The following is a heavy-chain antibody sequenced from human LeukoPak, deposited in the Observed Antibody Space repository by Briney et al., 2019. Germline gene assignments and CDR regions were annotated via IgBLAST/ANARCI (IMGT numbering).Heavy chain of an antibody. V-gene: IGHV3-33*06. CDR1: GFTFSHYG. J-gene: IGHJ4*02. CDR2: IWSDASDK. CDR3: AKDAQRGFDYSNSLDY. Sequence: GGSLRLSCAAPGFTFSHYGMHWVRQAPGTGLEWVAVIWSDASDKYYANSVKGRFTISRDNSKNSLYLQMNSLRAEDTAVYYCAKDAQRGFDYSNSLDYWGQGTRVTVSS. D-gene: IGHD4-11*01.